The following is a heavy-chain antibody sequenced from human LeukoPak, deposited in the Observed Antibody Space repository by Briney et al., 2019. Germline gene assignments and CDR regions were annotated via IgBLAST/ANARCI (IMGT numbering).Heavy chain of an antibody. V-gene: IGHV1-18*01. CDR2: ISGSNGNT. CDR1: NYPFTRYG. J-gene: IGHJ4*02. CDR3: ARSGRGTYYYFDL. D-gene: IGHD1-26*01. Sequence: GASVKVSCKASNYPFTRYGISWVRQAPGQGLEWMGWISGSNGNTNYAQKFQGRVSMTADASTGTAYLELRSLGSDDTAVYYCARSGRGTYYYFDLWGQGTLVTVSS.